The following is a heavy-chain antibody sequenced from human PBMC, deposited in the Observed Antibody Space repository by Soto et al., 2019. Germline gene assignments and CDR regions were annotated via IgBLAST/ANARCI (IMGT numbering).Heavy chain of an antibody. CDR1: GGSFSGYY. CDR3: ARYSAAQWELGFMAFDI. D-gene: IGHD1-26*01. CDR2: INQSGST. J-gene: IGHJ3*02. Sequence: QVQLQQWGAGLLKPSETLSLTCTVSGGSFSGYYWSWIRQPPGKGLEWIGEINQSGSTNYNPSLNGRVITSVDTYQNQFSLKLSSVPAADTAVYYCARYSAAQWELGFMAFDIWGQGTMVTVSS. V-gene: IGHV4-34*01.